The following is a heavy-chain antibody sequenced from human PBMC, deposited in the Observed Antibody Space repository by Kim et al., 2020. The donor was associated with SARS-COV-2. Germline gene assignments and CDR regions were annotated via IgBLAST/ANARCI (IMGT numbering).Heavy chain of an antibody. V-gene: IGHV4-59*01. CDR2: IYYSGST. J-gene: IGHJ3*02. CDR3: ARPYCSSTSCYYGYAFDI. Sequence: SETLSLTCTVSGGSISSYYWSWIRQSPGKGLEWIGYIYYSGSTNYNPSLKSRVTISVDTSKNQFSLKLSSVTAADTAVYYCARPYCSSTSCYYGYAFDIWGQGTMVTVSS. CDR1: GGSISSYY. D-gene: IGHD2-2*01.